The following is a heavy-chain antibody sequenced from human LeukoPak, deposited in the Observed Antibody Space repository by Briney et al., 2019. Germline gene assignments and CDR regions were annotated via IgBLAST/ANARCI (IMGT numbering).Heavy chain of an antibody. CDR1: GGSISSYY. D-gene: IGHD4-11*01. J-gene: IGHJ6*03. V-gene: IGHV4-59*01. CDR2: IYYSGST. Sequence: SKTLSLTCTVSGGSISSYYWSWIRQPPGKGLEWIGYIYYSGSTNYNPSLKSRVTISVDTSKNQFSLKLSSVTAADTAVYYCARDQGLHLHYYYMDVWGKGPRSPSL. CDR3: ARDQGLHLHYYYMDV.